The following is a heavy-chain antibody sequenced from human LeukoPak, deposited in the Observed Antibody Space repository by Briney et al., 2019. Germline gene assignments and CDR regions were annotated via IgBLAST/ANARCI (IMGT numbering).Heavy chain of an antibody. CDR1: GGSISSSSYY. J-gene: IGHJ4*02. CDR3: ARGCIAAAGTGPDYFDY. V-gene: IGHV4-39*07. CDR2: INHSGST. Sequence: PSETLSLTCTVSGGSISSSSYYWSWIRQPPGKGLEWIGEINHSGSTNYNPSLKSRVAISVDTSKNQFSLKLSSVTAADTAVYYCARGCIAAAGTGPDYFDYWGQGTLVTVSS. D-gene: IGHD6-13*01.